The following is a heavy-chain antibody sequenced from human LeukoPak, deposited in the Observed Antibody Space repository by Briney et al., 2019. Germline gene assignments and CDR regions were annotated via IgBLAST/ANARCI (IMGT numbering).Heavy chain of an antibody. Sequence: GASVKASYTASGYTFTSSDINWVPQATGHGLEWMGWMNPNSGNTGYAQKFQGRVTITRNTSISTAYMELSSLRSEDTAVYDCARYDFWSGQYYFDYWGQGTLVTVSS. V-gene: IGHV1-8*03. CDR2: MNPNSGNT. CDR1: GYTFTSSD. J-gene: IGHJ4*02. D-gene: IGHD3-3*01. CDR3: ARYDFWSGQYYFDY.